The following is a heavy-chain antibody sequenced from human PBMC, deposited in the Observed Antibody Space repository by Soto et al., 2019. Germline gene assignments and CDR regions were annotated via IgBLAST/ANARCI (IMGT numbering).Heavy chain of an antibody. CDR2: IIPILGIA. CDR3: AVLKELGATATPDY. J-gene: IGHJ4*02. CDR1: GGTFSSYT. D-gene: IGHD1-26*01. Sequence: QVQLVQSGAEVKKPGSSVKVSCKASGGTFSSYTISWVRQAPGQGLEWMGRIIPILGIANYAQKFQGRVTITAEKSTSTAEMELSSLRSVDTAVYYCAVLKELGATATPDYWGQGTLVTVS. V-gene: IGHV1-69*02.